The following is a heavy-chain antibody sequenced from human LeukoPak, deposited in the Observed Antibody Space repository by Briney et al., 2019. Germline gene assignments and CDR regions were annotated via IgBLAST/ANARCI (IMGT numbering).Heavy chain of an antibody. CDR2: INPNSGGT. CDR1: GYTFTGYY. V-gene: IGHV1-2*02. D-gene: IGHD2-15*01. Sequence: ASVKVSCKASGYTFTGYYMHWVRQAPGQGLEWMGRINPNSGGTNYAQKFQGRVSLTRDTSTSTAYMELNRLNSDDTAVYYCARGFRLGAAAYWGQGALVTVSS. CDR3: ARGFRLGAAAY. J-gene: IGHJ4*02.